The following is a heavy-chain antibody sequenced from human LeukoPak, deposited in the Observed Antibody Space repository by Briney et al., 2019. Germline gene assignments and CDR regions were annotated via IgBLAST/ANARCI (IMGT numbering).Heavy chain of an antibody. CDR1: GFTFSDYY. CDR2: ISSSSSYT. D-gene: IGHD6-13*01. J-gene: IGHJ4*02. V-gene: IGHV3-11*06. CDR3: ARRYSSSWYFDY. Sequence: PGRSLRLSCAASGFTFSDYYMSWIRQAPGKGLEWVSYISSSSSYTNYADSVKGRFTISRDNAKNSLYLQMNSLRAEHTAVYYCARRYSSSWYFDYWGQGTLVTVSS.